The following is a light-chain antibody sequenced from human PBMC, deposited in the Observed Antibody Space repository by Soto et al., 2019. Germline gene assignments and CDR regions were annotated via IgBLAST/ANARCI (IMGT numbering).Light chain of an antibody. CDR3: QQYNSYS. CDR2: DAS. V-gene: IGKV1-5*01. Sequence: DIQMTPSPSTLSASVGDRVTVTCRASQTIGSWLAWYQQKPGRAPKLLIFDASSLESGVPSRFSGNGSGTEFTLTISGLQPDDFASYYCQQYNSYSFGQGTKVDIK. CDR1: QTIGSW. J-gene: IGKJ1*01.